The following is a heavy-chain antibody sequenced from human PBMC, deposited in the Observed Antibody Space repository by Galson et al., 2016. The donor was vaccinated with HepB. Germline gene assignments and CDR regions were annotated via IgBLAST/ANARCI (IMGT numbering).Heavy chain of an antibody. Sequence: SLRLSCAASGFTFSRYGIHWVRQVPGKGLEWMAVISYDGSNKYYADSVKGRFTISRDNSKNTVSLQMNSLRPDDAAMYYCARELRGSGFDYWGQGTLVTVSS. CDR3: ARELRGSGFDY. CDR1: GFTFSRYG. CDR2: ISYDGSNK. D-gene: IGHD6-19*01. V-gene: IGHV3-30*03. J-gene: IGHJ4*02.